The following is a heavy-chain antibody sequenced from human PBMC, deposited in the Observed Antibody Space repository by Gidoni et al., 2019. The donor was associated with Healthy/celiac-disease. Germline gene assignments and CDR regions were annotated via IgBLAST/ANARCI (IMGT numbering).Heavy chain of an antibody. CDR1: GFTFSSYW. CDR3: ARVGYDSSGYYYGY. D-gene: IGHD3-22*01. J-gene: IGHJ4*02. V-gene: IGHV3-7*03. CDR2: IKQDGSEK. Sequence: EVQLVESGGGLVQPGGSLRLSCAASGFTFSSYWMSWVRQAPGKGLEWVANIKQDGSEKYYVDSVKGRFTISRDNAKNSLYLQMNSLRAEDTAVYYCARVGYDSSGYYYGYWGQGTLVTVSS.